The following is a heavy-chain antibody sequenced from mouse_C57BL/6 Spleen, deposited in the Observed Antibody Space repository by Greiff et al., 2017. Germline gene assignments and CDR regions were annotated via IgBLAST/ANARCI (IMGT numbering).Heavy chain of an antibody. Sequence: EVKVVESGGGLVKPGGSLKLSCAASGFTFSDYGMHWVRQAPEKGLEWVAYISSGSSTIYYADTVKGRFTISRDNAKNTLFLQMTSLRSEDTAMYYCARVYYYGSSYGDYWGQGTTLTVSS. V-gene: IGHV5-17*01. D-gene: IGHD1-1*01. CDR1: GFTFSDYG. CDR2: ISSGSSTI. CDR3: ARVYYYGSSYGDY. J-gene: IGHJ2*01.